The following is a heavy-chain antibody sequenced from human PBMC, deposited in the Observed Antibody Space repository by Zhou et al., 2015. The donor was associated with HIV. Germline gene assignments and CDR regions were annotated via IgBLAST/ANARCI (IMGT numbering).Heavy chain of an antibody. CDR2: IIPIFGTA. CDR3: ARMVGGVPARNWFDP. CDR1: GGTFSSYA. D-gene: IGHD2-2*01. Sequence: QVQLVQSGAEVKKPGSSVKVSCKASGGTFSSYAISWVRQAPGQGLEWMGGIIPIFGTANYAQKFQGRVTMTTDTSTSTAYMELTSLRSDDTAVYYCARMVGGVPARNWFDPWGQGTLVTVSS. V-gene: IGHV1-69*05. J-gene: IGHJ5*02.